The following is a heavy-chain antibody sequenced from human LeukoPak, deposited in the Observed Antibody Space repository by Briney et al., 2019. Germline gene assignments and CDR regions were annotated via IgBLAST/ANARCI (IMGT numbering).Heavy chain of an antibody. CDR2: MNQDGNEK. CDR3: ARDVDRRDDP. Sequence: GGSLRLSCAASGFTFSSNGMHWVRQAPGKGLEWVANMNQDGNEKRYVDSVKGRSTISRDNAKNLLFLQMNNMRVEDTGVYYCARDVDRRDDPWGQGILVTVSS. D-gene: IGHD3-9*01. V-gene: IGHV3-7*01. J-gene: IGHJ5*02. CDR1: GFTFSSNG.